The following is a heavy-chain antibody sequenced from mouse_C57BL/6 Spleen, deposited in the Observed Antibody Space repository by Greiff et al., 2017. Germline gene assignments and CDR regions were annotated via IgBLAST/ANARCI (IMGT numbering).Heavy chain of an antibody. Sequence: QVQLKESGAELARPGASVKMSCKASGYTFTSYTMHWVKQRPGQGLEWIGYINPSSGYTKYNQKFKDKATLTADKSSSTAYMQLSSLTSEDSAVYYCARSCGDYGSKSWYFDVWGTGTTVTVSS. J-gene: IGHJ1*03. CDR2: INPSSGYT. CDR3: ARSCGDYGSKSWYFDV. D-gene: IGHD1-1*01. V-gene: IGHV1-4*01. CDR1: GYTFTSYT.